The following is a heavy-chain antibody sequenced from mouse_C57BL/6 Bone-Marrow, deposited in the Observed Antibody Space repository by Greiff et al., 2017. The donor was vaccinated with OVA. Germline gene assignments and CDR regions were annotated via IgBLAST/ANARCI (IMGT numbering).Heavy chain of an antibody. CDR3: TRLLYPWFAY. V-gene: IGHV1-15*01. CDR2: IDPETGGT. J-gene: IGHJ3*01. CDR1: GYTFTDYE. D-gene: IGHD1-3*01. Sequence: VKLQQSGAELVRPGASVTLSCKASGYTFTDYEMHWVKQTPVHGLEWIGAIDPETGGTAYNQKFKGKAILTADKSSSTAYMELRSLTSEDSAVYYCTRLLYPWFAYWGQGTLVTVSA.